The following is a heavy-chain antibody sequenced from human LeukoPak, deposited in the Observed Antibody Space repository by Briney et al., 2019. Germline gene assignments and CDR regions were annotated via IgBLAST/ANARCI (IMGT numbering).Heavy chain of an antibody. Sequence: ASVKVSCKASGYTFTSYAMTWVRQAPGQGLEWMGWINTNTGNPTYAQGFTGRFVFSLDTSVSTAYLQISSLKAEDTAVYYCARIVSDTAIENWFDPWGQGTLVTVSS. CDR1: GYTFTSYA. J-gene: IGHJ5*02. CDR2: INTNTGNP. V-gene: IGHV7-4-1*02. CDR3: ARIVSDTAIENWFDP. D-gene: IGHD5-18*01.